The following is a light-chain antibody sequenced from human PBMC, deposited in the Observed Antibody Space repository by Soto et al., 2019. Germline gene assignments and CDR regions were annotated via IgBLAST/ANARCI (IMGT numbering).Light chain of an antibody. V-gene: IGLV4-69*01. J-gene: IGLJ2*01. CDR3: QTWATGIVV. CDR1: SGHSDYA. CDR2: VNSDGSH. Sequence: QPVLTQSPSASASLGASVKLTCTLSSGHSDYAIAWHQQQPEKGPRYLMKVNSDGSHTKGDGIPDRFSGSSSGAERYLTISSLQSEDEADYYCQTWATGIVVFGGGTKLTVL.